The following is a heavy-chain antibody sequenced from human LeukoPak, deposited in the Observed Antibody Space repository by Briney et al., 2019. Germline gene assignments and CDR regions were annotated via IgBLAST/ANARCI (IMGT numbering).Heavy chain of an antibody. V-gene: IGHV3-30*18. J-gene: IGHJ4*02. D-gene: IGHD2-15*01. CDR2: ISYDGSNK. CDR1: GFTFSSYG. Sequence: QTGGSLRLSCAASGFTFSSYGMHWVRQAPGKGLEWVAVISYDGSNKYYADSVKGRFTISRDNSKNTLYLQMNSLRAEDTAIYFCAKDQTPYYWGQGTLVTVSS. CDR3: AKDQTPYY.